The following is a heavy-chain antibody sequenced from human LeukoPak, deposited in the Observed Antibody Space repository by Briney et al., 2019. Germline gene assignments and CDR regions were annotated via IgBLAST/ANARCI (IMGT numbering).Heavy chain of an antibody. D-gene: IGHD3-10*01. Sequence: GGSLRLSCAASGFTFSNYAMSWVRQAPGKGLEWVSLISNSGDSTYYTDSVKGRFTISRDNSKRTLYLQMSSLRVEDTAVYYCAKGRGGNDYWGQGTLVTVSS. J-gene: IGHJ4*02. CDR3: AKGRGGNDY. CDR1: GFTFSNYA. CDR2: ISNSGDST. V-gene: IGHV3-23*01.